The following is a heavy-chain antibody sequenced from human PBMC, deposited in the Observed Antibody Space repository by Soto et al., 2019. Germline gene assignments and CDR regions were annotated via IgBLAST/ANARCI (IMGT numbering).Heavy chain of an antibody. Sequence: QVQLQESGPGLVKPSQTLSLTCTVSGGSISSGGYYWSWIRQHPGKGLEWIGYIYYSGSTYYNPSLKSRVTISVDTSKNQVALKLSSVTAADTAVYYCARGRARPNGFGGMDVWGQGTTVTVSS. J-gene: IGHJ6*02. V-gene: IGHV4-31*03. CDR1: GGSISSGGYY. CDR2: IYYSGST. CDR3: ARGRARPNGFGGMDV. D-gene: IGHD3-10*01.